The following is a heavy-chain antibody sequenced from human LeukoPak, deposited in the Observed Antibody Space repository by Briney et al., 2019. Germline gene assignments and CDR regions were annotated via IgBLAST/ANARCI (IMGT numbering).Heavy chain of an antibody. D-gene: IGHD3-22*01. V-gene: IGHV4-4*07. CDR3: ARARYSDYYDSSGYYYLEFDY. CDR2: IHSSGST. Sequence: SETLSLTCTVSGGSISRYYWSWIRQPAGKGLGWIGRIHSSGSTNYNPSLKSRVTISVDTSKNQFSLKLSSVTAADTAVYYCARARYSDYYDSSGYYYLEFDYWGQGTLVTVSS. J-gene: IGHJ4*02. CDR1: GGSISRYY.